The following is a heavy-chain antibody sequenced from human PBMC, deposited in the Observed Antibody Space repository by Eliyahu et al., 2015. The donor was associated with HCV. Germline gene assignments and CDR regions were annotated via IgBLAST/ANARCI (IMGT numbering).Heavy chain of an antibody. CDR2: IIPIFGTA. J-gene: IGHJ6*02. V-gene: IGHV1-69*01. CDR1: GGTFSSYA. Sequence: EVKKPGSSVKVSCKASGGTFSSYAISWVRQAPGQGLEWMGGIIPIFGTANYAQKFQGRVTITADESTSTAYMELSRLRSEDTAVYYCASRGPLGYCSSTSCYGGMDVWGQGTTVTVSS. CDR3: ASRGPLGYCSSTSCYGGMDV. D-gene: IGHD2-2*01.